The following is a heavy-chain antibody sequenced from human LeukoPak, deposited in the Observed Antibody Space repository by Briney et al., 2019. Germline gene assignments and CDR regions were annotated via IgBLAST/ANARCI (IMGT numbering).Heavy chain of an antibody. V-gene: IGHV1-2*02. J-gene: IGHJ3*02. D-gene: IGHD3-22*01. CDR2: INSNSGGI. CDR3: ARSLADSSGHPDAFDI. Sequence: ASVTVSCKASGYTFTGSHMHWVRQAPGQGLEWMGWINSNSGGINSAQKFLGRVTMTRDTSTSTAYMELSSLRSDDTAVYYCARSLADSSGHPDAFDIWGQGTTFTVSS. CDR1: GYTFTGSH.